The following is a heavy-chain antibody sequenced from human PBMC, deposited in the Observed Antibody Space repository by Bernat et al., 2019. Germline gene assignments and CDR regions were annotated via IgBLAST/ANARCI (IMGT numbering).Heavy chain of an antibody. J-gene: IGHJ4*02. CDR1: GFTFSGSA. Sequence: EVQLVESGGGLVQPGGSLKLSCAASGFTFSGSAMHWVRQASGKGLEWVGRIRSKANSYATAYAASVKGRFTISRDDSKNTAYLQMNSLKTEDTAVYYCTRHNSSSGGAFDYWGQGTLVTVSS. V-gene: IGHV3-73*02. CDR2: IRSKANSYAT. CDR3: TRHNSSSGGAFDY. D-gene: IGHD6-6*01.